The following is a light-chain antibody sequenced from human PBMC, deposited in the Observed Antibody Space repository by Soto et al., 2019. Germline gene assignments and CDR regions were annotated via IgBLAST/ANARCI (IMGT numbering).Light chain of an antibody. CDR2: DTS. CDR3: QQRTSWPPT. CDR1: QNVNNH. J-gene: IGKJ5*01. Sequence: EIVLTQSPATLSLSPGERATLSCKARQNVNNHLVWYQQKSGQAPRLVIYDTSTRASDFPARFSGRGSGTDFTLTISSLEPEDFAVYYCQQRTSWPPTFGQGTRLDIK. V-gene: IGKV3-11*01.